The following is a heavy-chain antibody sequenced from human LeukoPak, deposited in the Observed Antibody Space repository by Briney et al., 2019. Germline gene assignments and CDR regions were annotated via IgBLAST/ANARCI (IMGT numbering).Heavy chain of an antibody. CDR1: GFTFSSYA. CDR2: ISDSGGRK. J-gene: IGHJ4*02. CDR3: AKDRNYYGSGSYPLFDY. Sequence: GGSLRLSCAASGFTFSSYAMSWVRQAPGKGLEWVSTISDSGGRKYYADSVKGRFTISRDNSKNTLYLQMNSLRAEDTAVYYCAKDRNYYGSGSYPLFDYWGQGTLVTVSS. D-gene: IGHD3-10*01. V-gene: IGHV3-23*01.